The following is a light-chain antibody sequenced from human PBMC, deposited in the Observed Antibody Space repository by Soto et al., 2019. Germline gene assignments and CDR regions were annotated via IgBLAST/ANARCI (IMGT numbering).Light chain of an antibody. J-gene: IGKJ1*01. CDR2: AAS. Sequence: DIQMTQSPSSLSASVGDRVTIPCRASQGISNYLAWYQHKPGKVPKLLIYAASTLQSGVPSRFSGSGSGTDYTLTISSLQLEDFATYYCQQSYTIPLTFGQGTKVDIK. CDR1: QGISNY. CDR3: QQSYTIPLT. V-gene: IGKV1-27*01.